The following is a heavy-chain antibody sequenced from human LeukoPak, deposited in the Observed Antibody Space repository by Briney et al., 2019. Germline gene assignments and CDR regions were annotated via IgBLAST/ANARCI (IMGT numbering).Heavy chain of an antibody. CDR3: TRVGYIDEGIDY. CDR2: IKQDGSKK. Sequence: GGSLRLSCAASGFTFSNYAMNWVRQAPGKGLEWVANIKQDGSKKSYVDSVKGRFTISRDNAKNSLYLQMNSLRAEDTAIYYCTRVGYIDEGIDYWGQGTLVTVSS. J-gene: IGHJ4*02. V-gene: IGHV3-7*04. CDR1: GFTFSNYA. D-gene: IGHD5-24*01.